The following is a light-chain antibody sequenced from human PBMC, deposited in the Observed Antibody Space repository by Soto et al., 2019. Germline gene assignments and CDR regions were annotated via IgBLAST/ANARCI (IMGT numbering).Light chain of an antibody. V-gene: IGKV3-15*01. CDR3: QQYSHWPRT. CDR2: HAS. CDR1: QSVSSD. Sequence: EMVMTQSPAALSVSPXERATLSCRASQSVSSDLAWYQQKPGQSPRLLIYHASARATGVPARISGSGSGTEFTLTISSLQSEDFAVYYCQQYSHWPRTFGQGTKVDIK. J-gene: IGKJ1*01.